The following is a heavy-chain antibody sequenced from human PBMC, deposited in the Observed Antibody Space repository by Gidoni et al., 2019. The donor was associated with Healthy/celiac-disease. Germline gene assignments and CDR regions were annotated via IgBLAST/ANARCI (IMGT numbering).Heavy chain of an antibody. CDR1: GFPFDDYA. CDR2: ISWNSCSI. J-gene: IGHJ5*02. Sequence: EVQLVESGGGLVQPGRSLRLACAASGFPFDDYAMHWVRPAPGKGLEWVSGISWNSCSIGYADSVKGRFTISRDNAKNSLYLQMNSLRAEDTALYYCAKGLASGWYRNWFDPWGQGTLVTVSS. CDR3: AKGLASGWYRNWFDP. V-gene: IGHV3-9*01. D-gene: IGHD6-19*01.